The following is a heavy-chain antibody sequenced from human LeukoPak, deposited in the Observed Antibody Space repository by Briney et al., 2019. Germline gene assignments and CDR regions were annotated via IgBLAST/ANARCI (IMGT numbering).Heavy chain of an antibody. J-gene: IGHJ4*02. Sequence: GGSLRLSCAASGFTFSSYAISWVRQAPGKGLEWVSGISISGGDTYYADSVKGRFTISRDNSKNTLYLQMNSLRAEDTAVYYCAKHVDYYASVRPHTEWGQGTLVTVSS. D-gene: IGHD3-10*01. CDR2: ISISGGDT. V-gene: IGHV3-23*01. CDR1: GFTFSSYA. CDR3: AKHVDYYASVRPHTE.